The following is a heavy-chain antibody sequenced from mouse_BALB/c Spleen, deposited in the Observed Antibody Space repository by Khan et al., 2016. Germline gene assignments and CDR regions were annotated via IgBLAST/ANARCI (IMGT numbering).Heavy chain of an antibody. CDR1: GYTFTSYW. CDR3: ARRGGHGPVFD. Sequence: QVQLQQSGAELARPGASVKLSCKASGYTFTSYWMQWVKQRPGQGLEWIGAIYPGDGDTRYTQKFKGKATLTADKSSSTAYLQPSSLASEDSAVYSCARRGGHGPVFDWGQGTTLTVSS. CDR2: IYPGDGDT. J-gene: IGHJ2*01. D-gene: IGHD1-1*01. V-gene: IGHV1-87*01.